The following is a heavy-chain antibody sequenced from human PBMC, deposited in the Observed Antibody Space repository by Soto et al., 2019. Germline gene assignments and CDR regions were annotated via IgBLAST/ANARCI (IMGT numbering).Heavy chain of an antibody. J-gene: IGHJ6*03. D-gene: IGHD6-19*01. Sequence: GXSLRLACAASGFTFSSYGLHWFRQAPVNGLEWVEVISYDGSNKYYADSVKGRFTISRDSSKNTLYLQMNSLRAEDTAVYYCAKDRGYSSGWYDGYMDVWGKGTTVTVSS. CDR2: ISYDGSNK. CDR3: AKDRGYSSGWYDGYMDV. CDR1: GFTFSSYG. V-gene: IGHV3-30*18.